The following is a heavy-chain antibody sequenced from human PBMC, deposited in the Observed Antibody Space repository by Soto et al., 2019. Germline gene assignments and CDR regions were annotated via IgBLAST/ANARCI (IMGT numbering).Heavy chain of an antibody. D-gene: IGHD6-6*01. V-gene: IGHV3-13*05. CDR3: AKPSYSTSPRFDY. J-gene: IGHJ4*02. CDR1: GFTFSSYD. CDR2: IGTAGDP. Sequence: EVQLVESGGGLVQPGGSLRLSCAASGFTFSSYDMHWVRQATGKGLEWVSAIGTAGDPYYPGSVKGRFTISRENAKNSLYLQMNSLRAEDTAVYYCAKPSYSTSPRFDYWGQGTLVIVSS.